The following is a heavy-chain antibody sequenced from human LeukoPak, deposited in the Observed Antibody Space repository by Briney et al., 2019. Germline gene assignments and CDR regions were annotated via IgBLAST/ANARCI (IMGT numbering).Heavy chain of an antibody. CDR1: GGSFSGYY. V-gene: IGHV4-34*01. Sequence: SETLSLTCAVYGGSFSGYYWSWIRQPPGKGLEWIGEINHSGSTNYNPSLKSRVTISVDTSKNQFSLKLSSVTAADTAVYYCVRVKAAAGNWFDPWGQGTLVTVSS. D-gene: IGHD6-13*01. CDR2: INHSGST. J-gene: IGHJ5*02. CDR3: VRVKAAAGNWFDP.